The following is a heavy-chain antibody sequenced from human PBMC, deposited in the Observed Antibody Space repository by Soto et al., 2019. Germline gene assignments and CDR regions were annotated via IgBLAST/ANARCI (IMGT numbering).Heavy chain of an antibody. D-gene: IGHD2-2*01. CDR1: GFTFSSYG. V-gene: IGHV3-33*01. CDR3: AREDCSSTSCHYYYYGMDV. J-gene: IGHJ6*02. Sequence: GSLRLPRAASGFTFSSYGMHWVRQAPGKGLEWVAVIWYDGSNKYYADSVKGRFTISRDNSKNTLYLQMNSLRAEDTAVYYCAREDCSSTSCHYYYYGMDVWGQGTLVTVSS. CDR2: IWYDGSNK.